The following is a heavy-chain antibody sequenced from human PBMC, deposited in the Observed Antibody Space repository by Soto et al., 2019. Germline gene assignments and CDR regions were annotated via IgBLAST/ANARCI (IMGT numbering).Heavy chain of an antibody. V-gene: IGHV1-46*01. CDR3: ARVGGCTSTSCHFYFDY. J-gene: IGHJ4*02. Sequence: QVQLVQSGAEVEKPGASVKVSCKSSGYTFTSYYIHWVRQAPGQGLEWMGMISPSGGSTNYAQMFQGRVTMTRDMSTSTVYMELSSLRSDDTAVYYCARVGGCTSTSCHFYFDYWGQGTLVTVSS. D-gene: IGHD2-2*01. CDR1: GYTFTSYY. CDR2: ISPSGGST.